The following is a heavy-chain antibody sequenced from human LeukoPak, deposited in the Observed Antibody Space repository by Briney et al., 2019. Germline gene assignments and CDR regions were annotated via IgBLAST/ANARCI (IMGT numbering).Heavy chain of an antibody. V-gene: IGHV3-43D*03. Sequence: GGSLRLSCAASGFTFDNYAMQWVRQAPGKGLEWVSLISWDGGSTYYADSVKGRFTISRDNSKNSLYLQMNSLRTEDTALYYCAKDGAPQMANNRYYYYMDVWGKGTTVTISS. J-gene: IGHJ6*03. CDR3: AKDGAPQMANNRYYYYMDV. D-gene: IGHD5-24*01. CDR2: ISWDGGST. CDR1: GFTFDNYA.